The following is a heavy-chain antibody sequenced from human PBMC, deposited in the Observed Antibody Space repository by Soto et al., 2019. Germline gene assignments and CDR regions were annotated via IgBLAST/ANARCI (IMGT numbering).Heavy chain of an antibody. Sequence: QMQLVQSGAEVKKTGSSVTVSCKALGNTFTYRYLHWVRQAPGQALAWMGWITPFSGDVHYAQKSQERVTITRDRSINTSYMQMSSLRSEDTAMYFCASGGAGSGPFTWELPDHWGQGTLVTVSS. CDR1: GNTFTYRY. CDR3: ASGGAGSGPFTWELPDH. J-gene: IGHJ4*02. CDR2: ITPFSGDV. V-gene: IGHV1-45*02. D-gene: IGHD1-26*01.